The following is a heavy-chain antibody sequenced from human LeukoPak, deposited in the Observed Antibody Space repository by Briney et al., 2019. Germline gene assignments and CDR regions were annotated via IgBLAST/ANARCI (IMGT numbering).Heavy chain of an antibody. CDR1: GVTIYSYY. CDR3: ARHGYYYGSGEED. J-gene: IGHJ4*02. D-gene: IGHD3-10*01. CDR2: IYNSGST. Sequence: SETLSLTSTVSGVTIYSYYWSCLRQPPGKGLERVGDIYNSGSTNYNPSLKSLVTISVAPSNSQLSPKLRCVTAADRAVYYCARHGYYYGSGEEDWGQGTLVTVSS. V-gene: IGHV4-59*08.